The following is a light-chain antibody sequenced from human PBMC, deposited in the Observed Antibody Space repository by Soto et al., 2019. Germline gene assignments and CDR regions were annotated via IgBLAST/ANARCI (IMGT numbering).Light chain of an antibody. J-gene: IGLJ2*01. CDR3: SSYTSSSTVV. Sequence: QSVLTHAASVSGSPGQSITISCAGTSIDVGGYNYVSWYQQHPGKAPKLMIYDVANRPSGVSNRFSGSKSGNTASLTISGLQAEDEADYYCSSYTSSSTVVFGGGTKVTVL. CDR1: SIDVGGYNY. CDR2: DVA. V-gene: IGLV2-14*01.